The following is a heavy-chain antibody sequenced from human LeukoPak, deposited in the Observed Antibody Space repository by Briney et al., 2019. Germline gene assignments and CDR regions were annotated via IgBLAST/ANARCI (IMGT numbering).Heavy chain of an antibody. D-gene: IGHD2-2*01. CDR3: VRDRGRKYQLRYWYFDP. CDR1: GGSISSGGYY. Sequence: SETLSLTCTVSGGSISSGGYYWSWIRQHPGKGLEWIGYIYYSGSTYYNPSLKSRVTISVDTSKNQFSLKLSSVTAADTAVCYCVRDRGRKYQLRYWYFDPWGRGTLVTVSS. J-gene: IGHJ2*01. V-gene: IGHV4-31*03. CDR2: IYYSGST.